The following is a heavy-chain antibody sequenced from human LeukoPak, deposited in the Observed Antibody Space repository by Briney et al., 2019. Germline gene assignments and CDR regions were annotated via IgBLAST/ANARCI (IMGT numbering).Heavy chain of an antibody. Sequence: GGSLRLSCAASGCTFTMFSMNWVRQAPGKGLKWIAFIRGRADTTYYAGSVQGRFTISRDNADDSVYLQMDSLRVEDTAVYYCARTYDYGVGPPGDAFDNWGQGTLVTVPS. CDR3: ARTYDYGVGPPGDAFDN. J-gene: IGHJ3*02. CDR2: IRGRADTT. D-gene: IGHD3-3*01. CDR1: GCTFTMFS. V-gene: IGHV3-48*01.